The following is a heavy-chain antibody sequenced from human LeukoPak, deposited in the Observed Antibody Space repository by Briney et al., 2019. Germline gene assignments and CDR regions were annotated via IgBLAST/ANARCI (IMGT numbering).Heavy chain of an antibody. CDR2: ISGGGGTT. J-gene: IGHJ4*02. Sequence: GGSLRLSCAASGFTFSSYAMSWVRQAPGKGLEWVSSISGGGGTTYYADSVKGRFTISRDNSKNTLYLQMNSLRAEDTAVYYCAKGMERITIFGVVMSDYWGQGTLVTVSS. V-gene: IGHV3-23*01. D-gene: IGHD3-3*01. CDR3: AKGMERITIFGVVMSDY. CDR1: GFTFSSYA.